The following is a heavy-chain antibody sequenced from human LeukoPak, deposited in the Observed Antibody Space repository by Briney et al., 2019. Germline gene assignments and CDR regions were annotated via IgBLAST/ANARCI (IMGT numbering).Heavy chain of an antibody. V-gene: IGHV3-7*01. CDR2: IKQDGSEK. Sequence: GGSLRLSCAASGFTFSSYWMSWVRQAPGKGLEWVANIKQDGSEKYYVDPVKGRFTISRDNAKNSLYLQMNSLRAEDTAVYYCAREWGYSYGTYFDYWGQGTLVTVSS. D-gene: IGHD5-18*01. CDR3: AREWGYSYGTYFDY. CDR1: GFTFSSYW. J-gene: IGHJ4*02.